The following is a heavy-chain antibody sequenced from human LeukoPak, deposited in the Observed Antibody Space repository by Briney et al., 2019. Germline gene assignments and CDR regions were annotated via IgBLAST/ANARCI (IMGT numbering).Heavy chain of an antibody. V-gene: IGHV1-69*13. D-gene: IGHD3-22*01. Sequence: SVKVSCKASGGTFSSYAISWVRQAPGQGLEWMGGIIPIFGTANYAQKFQGRVTITADESTSTAYMELSSLRSEDTAVYYCARDYTYYYDSSGYYLPAYWGQGTLVTVSS. CDR1: GGTFSSYA. J-gene: IGHJ4*02. CDR3: ARDYTYYYDSSGYYLPAY. CDR2: IIPIFGTA.